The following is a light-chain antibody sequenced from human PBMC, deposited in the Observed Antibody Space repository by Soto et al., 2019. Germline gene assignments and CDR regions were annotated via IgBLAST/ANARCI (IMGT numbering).Light chain of an antibody. CDR3: QKYNSAPYT. Sequence: DIQMTQPPSSLSASVGDRVTITCRASQGFGNSLAWFQQKAGSIPKLLIYSASTLQSGVPSRFSGSGSGTHFTLTISSLQPEDVATYYCQKYNSAPYTFGQGTKLEIK. CDR2: SAS. J-gene: IGKJ2*01. CDR1: QGFGNS. V-gene: IGKV1-27*01.